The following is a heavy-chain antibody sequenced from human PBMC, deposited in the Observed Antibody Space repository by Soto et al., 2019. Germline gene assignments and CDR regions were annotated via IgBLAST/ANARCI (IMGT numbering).Heavy chain of an antibody. J-gene: IGHJ4*02. V-gene: IGHV4-61*01. D-gene: IGHD3-10*01. CDR3: ARLDPRSFFDY. CDR1: RGSVTSGSYY. CDR2: IYYSGST. Sequence: SETLSLTCTVSRGSVTSGSYYSSWIRQPPGKGLELIGYIYYSGSTIYNPSLKSRLTISVDTSKNQFSLRLTSATAADTAVYYCARLDPRSFFDYWGQGSLVTVSS.